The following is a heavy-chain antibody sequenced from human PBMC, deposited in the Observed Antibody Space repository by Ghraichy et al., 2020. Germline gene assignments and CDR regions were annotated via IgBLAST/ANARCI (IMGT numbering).Heavy chain of an antibody. J-gene: IGHJ4*02. V-gene: IGHV4-39*01. CDR1: GDSISRTTDY. Sequence: SETLSLTCTVSGDSISRTTDYWGWILQPPGKGMEWIGSISYSGKSYYNPSIKSRVTLSVDASKDQFSLKLSSVTATDTAVYYCWGIVSATKRDYCGQGILVTVTS. CDR2: ISYSGKS. CDR3: WGIVSATKRDY. D-gene: IGHD1-26*01.